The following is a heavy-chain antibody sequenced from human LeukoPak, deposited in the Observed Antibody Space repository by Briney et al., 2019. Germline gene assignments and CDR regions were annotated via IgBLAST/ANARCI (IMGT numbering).Heavy chain of an antibody. CDR3: ARAPMGVNGGYGMDV. D-gene: IGHD3-16*01. Sequence: GGSLRLSCVGPGFTFSSYWMNWVRQAPGKGLEWVANIKYDESEKYYVESLKGRFTISRDNAKNSLSLQMNSLRDEDTAVYYCARAPMGVNGGYGMDVWGQGTTVTVSS. V-gene: IGHV3-7*03. CDR2: IKYDESEK. J-gene: IGHJ6*02. CDR1: GFTFSSYW.